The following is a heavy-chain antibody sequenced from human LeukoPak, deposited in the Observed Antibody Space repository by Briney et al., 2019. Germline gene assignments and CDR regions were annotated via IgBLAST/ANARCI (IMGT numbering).Heavy chain of an antibody. CDR3: ARSVLWFGELPDF. CDR2: ISHSGST. V-gene: IGHV4-34*01. J-gene: IGHJ4*02. Sequence: SETLSLTCAVSGGSFSGYYGSWIRQPPGKGLEWMGEISHSGSTNYNPSLKSQVTISVDTSKNQYSLKLNLVTAADTAVYYCARSVLWFGELPDFWGQGTLVTVSS. CDR1: GGSFSGYY. D-gene: IGHD3-10*01.